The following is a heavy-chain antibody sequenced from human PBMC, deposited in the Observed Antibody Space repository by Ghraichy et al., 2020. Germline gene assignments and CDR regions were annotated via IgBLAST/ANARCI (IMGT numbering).Heavy chain of an antibody. CDR2: ITWNGGST. V-gene: IGHV3-20*04. J-gene: IGHJ4*02. CDR1: GFSFGAYG. D-gene: IGHD3-22*01. CDR3: ATFLYDSSGYYGGFDY. Sequence: GESLRISCAASGFSFGAYGMSWVRQAPGKGLEWVSAITWNGGSTGYADSVKGRFTISRDNAKNSLYLQMNSLRAEDTAFYYCATFLYDSSGYYGGFDYWGQGTLVTVSS.